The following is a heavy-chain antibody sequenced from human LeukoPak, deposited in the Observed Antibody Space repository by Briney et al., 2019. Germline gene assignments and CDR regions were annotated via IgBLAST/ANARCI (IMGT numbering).Heavy chain of an antibody. CDR2: IYSGGST. D-gene: IGHD4-23*01. Sequence: PGGSLILSCAASGFTVSSNYMSWVRQAPGKGLEWVSVIYSGGSTYYADSVKGRFTISRDNSKNTLYLQMNSLRAEDTAVYYCAREAVGYFDYWGQGTLVTVSS. CDR3: AREAVGYFDY. J-gene: IGHJ4*02. CDR1: GFTVSSNY. V-gene: IGHV3-66*01.